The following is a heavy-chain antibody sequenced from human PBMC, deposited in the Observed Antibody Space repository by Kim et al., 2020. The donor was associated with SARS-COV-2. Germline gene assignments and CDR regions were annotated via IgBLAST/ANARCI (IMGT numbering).Heavy chain of an antibody. V-gene: IGHV3-23*01. Sequence: GGSLRLSCATSGFTFSSYTMNWVRQAPGKGLEWVSAISETAYTHYADSVKGRFTISRDNSKNTLYLQMNSLRDEDTAVYYCASRLRWHFDYWGQGTLVTV. J-gene: IGHJ4*02. CDR2: ISETAYT. D-gene: IGHD4-17*01. CDR3: ASRLRWHFDY. CDR1: GFTFSSYT.